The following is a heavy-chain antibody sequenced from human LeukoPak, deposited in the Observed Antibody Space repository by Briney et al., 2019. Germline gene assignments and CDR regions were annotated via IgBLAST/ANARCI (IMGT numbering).Heavy chain of an antibody. CDR2: INPSGGST. J-gene: IGHJ6*02. CDR3: ARVYRYYDILTGHPDPYYYYGMDV. CDR1: GYTFTSYY. V-gene: IGHV1-46*01. D-gene: IGHD3-9*01. Sequence: GASVKVSCKASGYTFTSYYMHWVRQAPGQGLEWMGIINPSGGSTSYAQKFQGRVTMTRDTSTSTVYMELSSLRSEDTAVYYCARVYRYYDILTGHPDPYYYYGMDVWGQGTTVTVSS.